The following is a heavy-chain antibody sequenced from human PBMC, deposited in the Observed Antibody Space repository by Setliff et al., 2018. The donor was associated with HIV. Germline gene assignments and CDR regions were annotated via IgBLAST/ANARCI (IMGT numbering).Heavy chain of an antibody. J-gene: IGHJ5*02. D-gene: IGHD5-18*01. V-gene: IGHV4-31*03. Sequence: TLSLPCTVSGGSISTGGYYWSWIRQQPGKGLEWIGYIYYRGTNHYNPSLRSRATLSVDTSKNQFSLNLRSVTVADKAVYYCARADNPSEYSYGTGYWFDPGGQGTLVTVSS. CDR1: GGSISTGGYY. CDR2: IYYRGTN. CDR3: ARADNPSEYSYGTGYWFDP.